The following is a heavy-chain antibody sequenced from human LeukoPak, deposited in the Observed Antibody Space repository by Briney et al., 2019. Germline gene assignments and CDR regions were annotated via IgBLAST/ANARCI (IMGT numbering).Heavy chain of an antibody. V-gene: IGHV3-11*04. CDR3: ARGGYDFWSGYYRPDAFDI. Sequence: GGSLRLSCAASGFTFSDYYMSWIRQAPGKGLEWVSYISSSGSTIYYADSVKGRFTISRDNAKNSLYLQMNRLRAEDTAVYYCARGGYDFWSGYYRPDAFDIWGQGTMVTVSS. CDR2: ISSSGSTI. CDR1: GFTFSDYY. J-gene: IGHJ3*02. D-gene: IGHD3-3*01.